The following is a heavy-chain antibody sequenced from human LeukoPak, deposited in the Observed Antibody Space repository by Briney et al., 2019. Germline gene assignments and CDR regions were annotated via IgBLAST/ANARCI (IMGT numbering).Heavy chain of an antibody. CDR1: GYRITSYW. D-gene: IGHD6-13*01. J-gene: IGHJ3*02. CDR3: ARPRGAWYNAFDI. Sequence: PGETLKISCKGSGYRITSYWIGWVRQMPAKGLERMGIIYPGDFDTRYSPSFEGQVTISADKSISTAYLQWTSLKASDSAMYYCARPRGAWYNAFDIWGQGTMVTVSS. V-gene: IGHV5-51*03. CDR2: IYPGDFDT.